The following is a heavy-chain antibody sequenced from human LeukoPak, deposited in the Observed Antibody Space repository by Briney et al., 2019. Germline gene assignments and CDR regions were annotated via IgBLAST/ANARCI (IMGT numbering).Heavy chain of an antibody. J-gene: IGHJ4*02. V-gene: IGHV3-30*18. CDR2: ISYDGSNK. Sequence: GGSLTLSCAACGFTFSSYGMHWVRQAPGKGLEGVAVISYDGSNKYYTDPVKGRFTISRDNSKNTVYLQMNSLRAEDTAVYYCAKDLNKRKYGDYVDYWGQGTLVTVSS. D-gene: IGHD4-17*01. CDR1: GFTFSSYG. CDR3: AKDLNKRKYGDYVDY.